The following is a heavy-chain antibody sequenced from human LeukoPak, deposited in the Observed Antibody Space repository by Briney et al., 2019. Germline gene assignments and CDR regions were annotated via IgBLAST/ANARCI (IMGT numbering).Heavy chain of an antibody. J-gene: IGHJ6*03. CDR2: IKSKNDGGTT. V-gene: IGHV3-15*01. CDR1: GFTFINYS. CDR3: TTTTRVATITWAYYYYMDV. Sequence: PGGSLRLSCSASGFTFINYSMNWVRQAPGEGLGWVGRIKSKNDGGTTDYAAPVKGRFTISRDDSKNTLYLQMNSLKTEDTAVYYCTTTTRVATITWAYYYYMDVWGKGTTVTISS. D-gene: IGHD5-12*01.